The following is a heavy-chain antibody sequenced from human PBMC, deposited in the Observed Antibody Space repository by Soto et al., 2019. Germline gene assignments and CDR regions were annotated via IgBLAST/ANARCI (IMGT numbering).Heavy chain of an antibody. J-gene: IGHJ4*02. D-gene: IGHD2-15*01. CDR2: IIPIFGTA. CDR1: GGTFSSYA. Sequence: SVKVSCKASGGTFSSYAISWVRQAPGQGLEWMGGIIPIFGTANYAQKFQGRVTITADESTSTAYMELSSLRSEDTAVYYCARVHCSGGSCYSGRFDYWGQGTLVTVSS. CDR3: ARVHCSGGSCYSGRFDY. V-gene: IGHV1-69*13.